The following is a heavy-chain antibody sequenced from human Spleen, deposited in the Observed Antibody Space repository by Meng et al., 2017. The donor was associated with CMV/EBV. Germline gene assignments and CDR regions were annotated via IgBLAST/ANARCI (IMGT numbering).Heavy chain of an antibody. CDR2: ISSSSSYI. Sequence: VQLVQSGAEVKKPGSSVKVSCKASGGTFSSYAMHWVRQAPGKGLEWVSSISSSSSYIYYADSVKGRFTISRDNAKNSLYLQMNSLRAEDTAVYYCAGGSGVLMKALDYWGQGTLVTVSS. D-gene: IGHD2-8*01. V-gene: IGHV3-21*01. CDR1: GGTFSSYA. J-gene: IGHJ4*02. CDR3: AGGSGVLMKALDY.